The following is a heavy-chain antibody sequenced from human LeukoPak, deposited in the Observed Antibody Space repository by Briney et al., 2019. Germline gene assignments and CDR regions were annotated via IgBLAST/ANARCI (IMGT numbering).Heavy chain of an antibody. V-gene: IGHV1-18*01. D-gene: IGHD6-13*01. J-gene: IGHJ4*02. CDR1: GYTFTSYG. CDR2: ISAYNGNT. Sequence: GASVKVSCKASGYTFTSYGISWVRQAPGQGHEWMGWISAYNGNTNYAQKLQGRVTMTTDTSTSTAYMELRSLRSDDTAVYYCARDVYSIAAAGTFDYWGQGTLVTVSS. CDR3: ARDVYSIAAAGTFDY.